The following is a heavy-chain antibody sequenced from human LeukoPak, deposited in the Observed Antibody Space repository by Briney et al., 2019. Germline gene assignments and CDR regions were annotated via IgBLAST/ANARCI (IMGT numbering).Heavy chain of an antibody. J-gene: IGHJ4*02. CDR1: GFTFGSYA. D-gene: IGHD2-2*01. V-gene: IGHV3-23*01. Sequence: PGGSLRLSCAASGFTFGSYAMSWVRQAPGKGLEWVSAISGSGGSTYYADSVKGRFTISRDTTKNTLYLQMNSLGAEDTAVYYCAKEIPYGIVVVPAATDWGQGTLVTVSS. CDR3: AKEIPYGIVVVPAATD. CDR2: ISGSGGST.